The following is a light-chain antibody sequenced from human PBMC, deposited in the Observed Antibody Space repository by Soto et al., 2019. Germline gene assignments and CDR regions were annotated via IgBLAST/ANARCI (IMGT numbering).Light chain of an antibody. V-gene: IGLV2-11*01. J-gene: IGLJ2*01. CDR3: CSYAGSYVV. CDR2: DVS. CDR1: SSDVGGYNY. Sequence: QSALTQPRSVSGSPGQSVTISCTGTSSDVGGYNYVSWYQQHPGKAPKLMIYDVSKRPSGVPDRFSGSKSGNTASLTISGLQAEVGADYYCCSYAGSYVVFGGGTKLTVL.